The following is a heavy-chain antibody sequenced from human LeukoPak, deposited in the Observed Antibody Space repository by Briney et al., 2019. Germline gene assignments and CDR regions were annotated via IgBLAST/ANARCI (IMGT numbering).Heavy chain of an antibody. CDR1: GFTFSSYA. D-gene: IGHD3-9*01. J-gene: IGHJ4*02. CDR3: AKGDPPTYYDILTGQDY. Sequence: GGSLRLSCAASGFTFSSYAMSWVRQAPGKGLEWVAGIRRGGGSTYYADSVKGRFTISRDNSKNMLYLQLNSLRAEDTAVYCCAKGDPPTYYDILTGQDYWGQGTLVTVSS. V-gene: IGHV3-23*01. CDR2: IRRGGGST.